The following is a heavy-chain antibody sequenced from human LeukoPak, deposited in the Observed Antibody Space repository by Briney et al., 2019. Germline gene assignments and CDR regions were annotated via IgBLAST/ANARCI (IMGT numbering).Heavy chain of an antibody. V-gene: IGHV1-2*02. J-gene: IGHJ6*03. D-gene: IGHD1-1*01. CDR2: INPNSGGT. CDR3: ARVWPTRPYYCYYMDV. CDR1: GYTFTGYY. Sequence: ASVKVSCKASGYTFTGYYMHWVRQAPGQGLEWMGWINPNSGGTNYAQKFQGRVTMARDTSISTAYMELSRLRSDDTAVYYCARVWPTRPYYCYYMDVWGKGTTVTVSS.